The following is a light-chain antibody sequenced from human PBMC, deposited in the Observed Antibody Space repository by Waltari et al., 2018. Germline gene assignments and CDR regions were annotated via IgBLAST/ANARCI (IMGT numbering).Light chain of an antibody. CDR1: QDIGSY. CDR3: QQLNTYPIT. J-gene: IGKJ5*01. CDR2: ATS. V-gene: IGKV1-9*01. Sequence: IQLTQSPSSLSASVGDRVTITCRASQDIGSYLAWYQPKSGKAPKLLYYATSTLQSGVPARFSGSGSETDFTLTISGLQPEDFATYSCQQLNTYPITFGQGTRLEIK.